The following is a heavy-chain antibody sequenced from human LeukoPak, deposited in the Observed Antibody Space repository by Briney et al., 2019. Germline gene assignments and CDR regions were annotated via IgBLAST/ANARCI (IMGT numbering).Heavy chain of an antibody. D-gene: IGHD3-9*01. CDR3: TKDFDPAGAH. V-gene: IGHV3-72*01. Sequence: GGSLRLSCAASGFTFSDHYMDWVRQAPGKGLEWVGRTTNKRNSYTTYYPASVKGRFTISRDDSKNSLYLQMNSLKTEDTAIYYCTKDFDPAGAHWGQGTLVTVSS. CDR2: TTNKRNSYTT. CDR1: GFTFSDHY. J-gene: IGHJ4*02.